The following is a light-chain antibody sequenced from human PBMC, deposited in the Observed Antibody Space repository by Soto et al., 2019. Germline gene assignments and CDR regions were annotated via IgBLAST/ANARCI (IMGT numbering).Light chain of an antibody. CDR1: QSISSW. CDR2: DAS. J-gene: IGKJ1*01. V-gene: IGKV1-5*01. Sequence: DVQMTQSPSSLSASVGYTVTIACRASQSISSWLAWYQQKPGKAPKLLIYDASSLESGVPSRFSGSGSGTEFTLTISSLQPDDFATYCCQQYNSYSWTFGQGTKV. CDR3: QQYNSYSWT.